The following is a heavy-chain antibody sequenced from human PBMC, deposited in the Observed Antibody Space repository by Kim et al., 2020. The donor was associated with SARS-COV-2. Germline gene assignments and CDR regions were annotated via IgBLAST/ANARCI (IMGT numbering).Heavy chain of an antibody. D-gene: IGHD3-3*01. CDR1: GYTLTELS. J-gene: IGHJ4*02. V-gene: IGHV1-24*01. Sequence: ASVKVSCKVSGYTLTELSMHWVRQAPGKGLEWMGGFDPEDGETIYAQKFQGRVTMTEDTSTDTAYMELSSRRSEDAAVYYCATVFAMFGVVYFDYWGQGTLVTVSS. CDR2: FDPEDGET. CDR3: ATVFAMFGVVYFDY.